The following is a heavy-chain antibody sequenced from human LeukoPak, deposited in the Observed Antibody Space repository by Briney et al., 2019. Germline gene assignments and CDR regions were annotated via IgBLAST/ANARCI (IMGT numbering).Heavy chain of an antibody. Sequence: PSETLSLTCTVSGGSISSYYWSWIRQPPGKGLEWIGHIYYSGTTNYNPSLKSRVIISVDTSKNQLSLRLSSVTAADTAVYYCARFSSTLTTEDYWGQGTLVTVSS. V-gene: IGHV4-59*12. CDR1: GGSISSYY. CDR3: ARFSSTLTTEDY. D-gene: IGHD4-17*01. CDR2: IYYSGTT. J-gene: IGHJ4*02.